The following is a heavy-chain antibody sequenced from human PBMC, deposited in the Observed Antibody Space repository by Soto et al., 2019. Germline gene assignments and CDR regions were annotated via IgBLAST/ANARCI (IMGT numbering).Heavy chain of an antibody. CDR2: IKSSGGTT. V-gene: IGHV1-46*01. CDR3: ARDLNSDFLSNPYPFGMDV. CDR1: GYTFTSYY. D-gene: IGHD3-3*01. J-gene: IGHJ6*02. Sequence: GASVKVSCKASGYTFTSYYMHWVRQAPGQGLEWMGIIKSSGGTTTYAQEFQGRVTMTRDTSTSTVYMELSSLRSEDTAVYYCARDLNSDFLSNPYPFGMDVWGQGTTVTVSS.